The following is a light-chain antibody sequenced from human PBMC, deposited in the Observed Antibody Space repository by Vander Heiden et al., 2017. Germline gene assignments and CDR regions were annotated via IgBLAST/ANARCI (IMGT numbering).Light chain of an antibody. V-gene: IGKV3-11*01. J-gene: IGKJ4*01. CDR1: QSVSSY. CDR3: QQRSNWPPIT. Sequence: EIVLTQSPATLSLSPGERATLSCRASQSVSSYLAWYQQKPGQAPRLLIYDASNRATGIPARFSGSGYGTDFTLTIISLEPEDFAVYYCQQRSNWPPITFGGGTKVEIK. CDR2: DAS.